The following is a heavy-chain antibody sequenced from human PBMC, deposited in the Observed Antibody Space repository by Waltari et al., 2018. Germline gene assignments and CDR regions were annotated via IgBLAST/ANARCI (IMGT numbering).Heavy chain of an antibody. V-gene: IGHV4-59*01. D-gene: IGHD1-7*01. J-gene: IGHJ4*02. Sequence: QVQLQESGPGLVKPSEPLSLTCTGLGGSISRYYGSWIRQPPGKGLEWIGYIYYSGSTNYNPSLKSRVTISVDTSKNQFSLKLSSVTAADTAVYYCAGAKLELLYRYWGQGTLVTVSS. CDR1: GGSISRYY. CDR3: AGAKLELLYRY. CDR2: IYYSGST.